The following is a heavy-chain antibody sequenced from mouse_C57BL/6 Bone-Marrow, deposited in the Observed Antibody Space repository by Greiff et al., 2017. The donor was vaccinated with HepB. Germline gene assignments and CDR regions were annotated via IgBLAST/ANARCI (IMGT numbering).Heavy chain of an antibody. V-gene: IGHV7-3*01. CDR2: IRNKANGYTT. Sequence: EVQLQQSGGGLVQPGGSLSLSCAASGFTFTDYYMSWVRQPPGKALEWLGFIRNKANGYTTEYSASVKGRFTISRDNSQSILYLQMNALRAEDSATYYCARYLGSSYGRIDYYAMDYWGQGTSVTVSS. CDR3: ARYLGSSYGRIDYYAMDY. D-gene: IGHD1-1*01. J-gene: IGHJ4*01. CDR1: GFTFTDYY.